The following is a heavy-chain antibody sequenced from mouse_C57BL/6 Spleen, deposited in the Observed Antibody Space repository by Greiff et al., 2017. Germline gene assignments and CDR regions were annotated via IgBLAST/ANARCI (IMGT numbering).Heavy chain of an antibody. Sequence: EVKVVESGGGLVKPGGSLKLSCAASGFTFSDYGMHWVRQAPEKGLEWVAYISSGSSTIYYADTVKGRFTISRDNAKNTLFLQMTSLRSEDTAMYYCAVYDYDGGFAYWGQGTLVTVSA. J-gene: IGHJ3*01. CDR1: GFTFSDYG. CDR2: ISSGSSTI. V-gene: IGHV5-17*01. D-gene: IGHD2-4*01. CDR3: AVYDYDGGFAY.